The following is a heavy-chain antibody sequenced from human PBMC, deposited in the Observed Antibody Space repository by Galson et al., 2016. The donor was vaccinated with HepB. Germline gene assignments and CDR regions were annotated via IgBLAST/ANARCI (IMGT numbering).Heavy chain of an antibody. Sequence: SLRLSCAASGFTVSSNYMTWVRQAPGKGLEWVSVIYSGGSTFYADSVKGRFTISRHNSKNMLYLQMNSLRTEDTAVYYCARDVAVTNRPSRDYWGQGTLVTVSS. CDR2: IYSGGST. J-gene: IGHJ4*02. CDR3: ARDVAVTNRPSRDY. D-gene: IGHD6-19*01. V-gene: IGHV3-53*04. CDR1: GFTVSSNY.